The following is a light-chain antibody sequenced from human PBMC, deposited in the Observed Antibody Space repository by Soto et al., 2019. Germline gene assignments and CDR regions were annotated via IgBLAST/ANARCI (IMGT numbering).Light chain of an antibody. J-gene: IGKJ2*01. V-gene: IGKV3-20*01. Sequence: EVVLTQSPGTLALSPGERVTLSCGASQTVSSSYLAWYQQKPGQAPRLLLYGASNRATGIPDWFGGSGSGTAFTLTINRLEPEDFALYYCHHYGSSPPFTFGQGTKLEI. CDR2: GAS. CDR1: QTVSSSY. CDR3: HHYGSSPPFT.